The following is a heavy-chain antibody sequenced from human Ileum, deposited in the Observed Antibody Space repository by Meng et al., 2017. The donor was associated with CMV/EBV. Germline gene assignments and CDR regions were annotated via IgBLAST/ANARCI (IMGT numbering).Heavy chain of an antibody. D-gene: IGHD2-2*01. J-gene: IGHJ4*02. Sequence: LQEAGPGLGKPSETFSLTCTVSGGSISGYYWSWIRQPATKGLEWIGRVYSSGSTDYNPSLQSRVTMSVDTSKNQFSLKLSSVTAADTAVYYCARGSSSWAFDYWGQGTLVTVSS. CDR3: ARGSSSWAFDY. V-gene: IGHV4-4*07. CDR2: VYSSGST. CDR1: GGSISGYY.